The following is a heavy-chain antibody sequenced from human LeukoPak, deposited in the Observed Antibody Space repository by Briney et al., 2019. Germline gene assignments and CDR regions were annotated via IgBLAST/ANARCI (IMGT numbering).Heavy chain of an antibody. CDR2: IKQDGSEK. CDR3: ARDPLIVVTTHYFDY. D-gene: IGHD2-15*01. CDR1: GFTFSSYW. V-gene: IGHV3-7*01. Sequence: PGGSLRLSCAASGFTFSSYWMSWVRQAPGKGLEWVANIKQDGSEKYYVDSVKGRFTISRDNAKNSLYLQMNSLRAEDTAVYYCARDPLIVVTTHYFDYWGQGTLVTVSS. J-gene: IGHJ4*02.